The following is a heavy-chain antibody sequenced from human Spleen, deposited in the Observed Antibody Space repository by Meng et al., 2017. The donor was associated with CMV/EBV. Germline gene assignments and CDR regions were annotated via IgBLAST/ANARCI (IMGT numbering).Heavy chain of an antibody. V-gene: IGHV4-31*02. CDR3: ARGGSNSGGYYPPFY. Sequence: SGGSISSGGYYWNWLRQHPGKGLEWIGSISHSGNTYYSPSLENRLTISSDTSNNQFSLKLNSVTAADTAVYYCARGGSNSGGYYPPFYWGQGTLVTVSS. CDR2: ISHSGNT. J-gene: IGHJ4*01. D-gene: IGHD3-22*01. CDR1: GGSISSGGYY.